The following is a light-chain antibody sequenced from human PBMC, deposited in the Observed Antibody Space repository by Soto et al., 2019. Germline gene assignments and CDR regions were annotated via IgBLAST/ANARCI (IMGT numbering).Light chain of an antibody. Sequence: QSVLTQPPSASGSPGQSVTISCTGTSSDVGGYNYVSWYQQHPGKAPKLMIYEVSKRPSGVPERFSGSKSGNTASLTVSGLQAEDEADYYCSSYAGSNKLVFGGGTKLTVL. J-gene: IGLJ2*01. CDR1: SSDVGGYNY. V-gene: IGLV2-8*01. CDR3: SSYAGSNKLV. CDR2: EVS.